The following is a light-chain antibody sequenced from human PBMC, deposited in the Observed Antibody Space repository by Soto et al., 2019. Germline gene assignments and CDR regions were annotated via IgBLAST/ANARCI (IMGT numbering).Light chain of an antibody. CDR3: SSYTSSSTRVV. J-gene: IGLJ2*01. V-gene: IGLV2-14*01. CDR2: DVS. Sequence: QSVLTQPASVSGSPGQSITISCTGTSSDVGGYNYVSWYQQHPGKAPKLMIYDVSNRPSGVSNRFSGSKSGNTASLTISGVQAEDDADYYCSSYTSSSTRVVFGGGTKLTVL. CDR1: SSDVGGYNY.